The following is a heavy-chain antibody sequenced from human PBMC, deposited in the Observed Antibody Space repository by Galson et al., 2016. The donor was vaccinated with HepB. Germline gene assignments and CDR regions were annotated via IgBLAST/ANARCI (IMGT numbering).Heavy chain of an antibody. Sequence: SLRLSCAASGFTFSIYAMSWVRQAPGKGLEWVSGINVGGGRTYYADSVKGRFTTSRDNSNNTLFLRVNALRAEDTAVYYCARAQDYYGSGKGDYGMDVWGQGTTVTVSS. CDR2: INVGGGRT. J-gene: IGHJ6*02. CDR3: ARAQDYYGSGKGDYGMDV. V-gene: IGHV3-23*01. D-gene: IGHD3-10*01. CDR1: GFTFSIYA.